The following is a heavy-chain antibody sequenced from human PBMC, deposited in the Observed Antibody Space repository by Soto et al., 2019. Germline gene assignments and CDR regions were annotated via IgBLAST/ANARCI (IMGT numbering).Heavy chain of an antibody. CDR3: AREDSGGYLVDY. CDR1: GGSLSSGGYY. D-gene: IGHD1-26*01. J-gene: IGHJ4*02. CDR2: IYYTGST. Sequence: QVQLQESGPGLVKPSQTQSLTCTVSGGSLSSGGYYWSWIRQHPGKGLEWIGYIYYTGSTYYNPSPXSXVTISVDASENQFSLKLSSVTAADTAVYYGAREDSGGYLVDYWGQGTLVTVSS. V-gene: IGHV4-31*03.